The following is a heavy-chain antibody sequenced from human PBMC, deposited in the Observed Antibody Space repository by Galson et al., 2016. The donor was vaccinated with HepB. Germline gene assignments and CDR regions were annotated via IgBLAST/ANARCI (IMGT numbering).Heavy chain of an antibody. J-gene: IGHJ4*02. CDR2: INGGNGNT. D-gene: IGHD6-6*01. Sequence: SVKVSCKASGYSFTSYIMHWVRQAPGQSLEWMGWINGGNGNTEYSQNFQGKVTMTTDTSTSTAYMELRSLRSDDTAVYYCARASSSQTRGVSYWGQGTLVTVSS. V-gene: IGHV1-3*01. CDR3: ARASSSQTRGVSY. CDR1: GYSFTSYI.